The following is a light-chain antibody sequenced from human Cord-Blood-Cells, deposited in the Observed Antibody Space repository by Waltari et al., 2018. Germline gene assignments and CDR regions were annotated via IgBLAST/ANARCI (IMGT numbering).Light chain of an antibody. J-gene: IGKJ1*01. Sequence: EIVLTQSPATLSLSPGERATLSCRASQRVSSYLAWYQQKPGQAPRLLIYDASNRATGIPARFSGSESVTDFTLTISSLEPEDFAVYYCQQRSNWWTFGQGTKVEIK. V-gene: IGKV3-11*01. CDR1: QRVSSY. CDR2: DAS. CDR3: QQRSNWWT.